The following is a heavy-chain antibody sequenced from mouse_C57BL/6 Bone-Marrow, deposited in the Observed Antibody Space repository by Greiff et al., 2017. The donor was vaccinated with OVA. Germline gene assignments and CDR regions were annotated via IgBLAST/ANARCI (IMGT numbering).Heavy chain of an antibody. D-gene: IGHD1-1*01. V-gene: IGHV5-9-1*02. J-gene: IGHJ3*01. CDR2: ISSGGDYI. Sequence: VQLKESGAGLVKPGGSLKLSCAASGFTFSSYAMSWVRQTPEKRLEWVAYISSGGDYIYYADTVKGRFTISRANARNNLYLQMSSLKSEDTAMYYCTRDQDYYGSSAWFAYWGQGTRVTVSA. CDR3: TRDQDYYGSSAWFAY. CDR1: GFTFSSYA.